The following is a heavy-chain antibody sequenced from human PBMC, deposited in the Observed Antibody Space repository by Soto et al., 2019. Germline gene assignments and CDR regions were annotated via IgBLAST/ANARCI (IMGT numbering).Heavy chain of an antibody. J-gene: IGHJ6*02. V-gene: IGHV4-59*01. Sequence: QVQLQESGPGLVKPSETLSLTCTVSGGSISSYYWSWIRQPPGKGLEWIGYIYYSGSTNYNPSLKCRVTISVDTSKNQFSLKLSSVTAADTAVYYCARGNWNDVAYYYGMDVWGQGTTVTVSS. CDR2: IYYSGST. D-gene: IGHD1-1*01. CDR1: GGSISSYY. CDR3: ARGNWNDVAYYYGMDV.